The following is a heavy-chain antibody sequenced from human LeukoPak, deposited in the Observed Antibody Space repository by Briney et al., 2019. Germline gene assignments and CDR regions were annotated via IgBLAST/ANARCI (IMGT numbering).Heavy chain of an antibody. J-gene: IGHJ4*02. CDR1: GFHFSTYG. Sequence: GGSLRLSCAASGFHFSTYGMHWVRQAPGKGLEWVGVIWYDGSNKIYAESVKGRFTISRDNSKNTLYLQMNSLRAEDTAVYYCARDRSWGSQCYFDYWGQGALVTVSS. V-gene: IGHV3-33*01. CDR2: IWYDGSNK. CDR3: ARDRSWGSQCYFDY. D-gene: IGHD7-27*01.